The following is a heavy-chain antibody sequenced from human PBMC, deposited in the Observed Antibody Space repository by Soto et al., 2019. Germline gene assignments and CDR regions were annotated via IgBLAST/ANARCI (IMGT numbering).Heavy chain of an antibody. CDR3: ARWGRGGFDY. Sequence: EVQLVESGGGLVPPGGSLRLTCAASGFSFSSYWMHWVRQAPGKGLVWVSSIKTDGSSTHYADSVKGRFTISRDNAKNTVYLHMNSLRAEDTAVYYCARWGRGGFDYWGRGALVTVSS. D-gene: IGHD3-16*01. V-gene: IGHV3-74*01. J-gene: IGHJ4*02. CDR1: GFSFSSYW. CDR2: IKTDGSST.